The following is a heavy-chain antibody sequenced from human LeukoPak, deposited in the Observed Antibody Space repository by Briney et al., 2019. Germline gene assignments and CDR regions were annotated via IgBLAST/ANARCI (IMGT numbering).Heavy chain of an antibody. V-gene: IGHV4-59*01. CDR1: GGSISSYY. D-gene: IGHD3-9*01. CDR2: IFYSGST. J-gene: IGHJ4*02. CDR3: ARYSIPDILTGYYAAGFDY. Sequence: SETLSLTCTVSGGSISSYYWGWVRQPPGKALEWIGNIFYSGSTYYSPSLKSRVTISLDTSRNQFSLKLSSVTAADTAVYYCARYSIPDILTGYYAAGFDYWGQGTLVTVSS.